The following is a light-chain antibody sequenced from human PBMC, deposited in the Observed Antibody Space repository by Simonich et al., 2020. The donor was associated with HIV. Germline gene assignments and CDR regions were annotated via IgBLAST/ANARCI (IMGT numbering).Light chain of an antibody. CDR2: DVS. Sequence: QSALTQPASVSGSPGQSITISCTGTSSDVGGYNYVSWYQQHPGKAPKLIIYDVSNRPSGVSNRFSGSKSGNTASLTISGLQAEDEADYYCCSYAGSNIYMVFGGGTKLTVL. J-gene: IGLJ2*01. CDR3: CSYAGSNIYMV. CDR1: SSDVGGYNY. V-gene: IGLV2-14*01.